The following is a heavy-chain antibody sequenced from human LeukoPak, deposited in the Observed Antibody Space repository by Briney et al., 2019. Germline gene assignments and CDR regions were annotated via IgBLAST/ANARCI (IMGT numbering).Heavy chain of an antibody. CDR3: AREGLLWFGELLSYYYYGMDV. CDR2: INPNSGGT. CDR1: GYTFTGYY. D-gene: IGHD3-10*01. J-gene: IGHJ6*02. V-gene: IGHV1-2*02. Sequence: ASVKVSCKASGYTFTGYYMHWVRQAPGQGLEWMGWINPNSGGTNYAQKFQGRVTMTRDTSINTAYMELSRLRSDDTAVYYCAREGLLWFGELLSYYYYGMDVWGQGTTVTVSS.